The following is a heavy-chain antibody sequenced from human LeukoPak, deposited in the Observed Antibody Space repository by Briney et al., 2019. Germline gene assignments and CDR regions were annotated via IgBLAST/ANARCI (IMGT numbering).Heavy chain of an antibody. J-gene: IGHJ4*02. Sequence: GGALRLSCAASGLPLSNYVMSWVRQTPGKGLEWLSALSGSGGSSYKEDAVKGRVTHSRDNSKHPLYLQMNSLRAEDTALDYCAKVFCTSISCPFDYWGQGTLVTVSS. V-gene: IGHV3-23*01. CDR1: GLPLSNYV. D-gene: IGHD2-2*01. CDR3: AKVFCTSISCPFDY. CDR2: LSGSGGSS.